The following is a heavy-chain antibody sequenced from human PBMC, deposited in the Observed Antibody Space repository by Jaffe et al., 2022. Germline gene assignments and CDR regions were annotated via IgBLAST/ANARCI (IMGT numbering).Heavy chain of an antibody. J-gene: IGHJ4*02. CDR3: VKETYTVPYFDY. CDR2: ISWNSGTI. V-gene: IGHV3-9*01. Sequence: EVQLVESGGGLVQPGRSLRLSCAASGFTFDDYAMHWVRQAPGKGLEWVSRISWNSGTIDYADSVKGRFTISRDNAKNSLYLQMDSLRTEDTALYYCVKETYTVPYFDYWGQGTLVTVSS. CDR1: GFTFDDYA. D-gene: IGHD4-17*01.